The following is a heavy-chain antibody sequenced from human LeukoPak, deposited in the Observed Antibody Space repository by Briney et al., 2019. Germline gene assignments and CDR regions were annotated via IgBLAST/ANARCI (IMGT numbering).Heavy chain of an antibody. CDR1: GGSFSGYY. CDR3: ARGDSSGYCNWFDP. J-gene: IGHJ5*02. D-gene: IGHD3-22*01. CDR2: IYYSGST. Sequence: SETLSLTCAVYGGSFSGYYWSWIRKHPGKGLEWIGYIYYSGSTYYNPSLKSRVTISVDTSKNQFSLKLSSVTAADTAVYYCARGDSSGYCNWFDPWGQGTLVTVSS. V-gene: IGHV4-31*11.